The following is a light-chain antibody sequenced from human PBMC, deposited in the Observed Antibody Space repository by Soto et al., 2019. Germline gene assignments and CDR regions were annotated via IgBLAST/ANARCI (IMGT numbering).Light chain of an antibody. CDR1: QSVSNSY. Sequence: EIVLTQSPGTLSLSPGERATLSCRASQSVSNSYLAWYQHKPGQAPRLLIYGGSLRATGIPDRFSGSGSGTEFTVTISRLEPEDFAVYYCQQYGSSPLTFGQGTKVEIK. CDR3: QQYGSSPLT. CDR2: GGS. V-gene: IGKV3-20*01. J-gene: IGKJ1*01.